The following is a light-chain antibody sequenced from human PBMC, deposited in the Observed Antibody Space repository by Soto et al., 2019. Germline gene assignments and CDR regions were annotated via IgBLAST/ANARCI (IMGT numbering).Light chain of an antibody. CDR1: SGTIASYH. V-gene: IGLV6-57*04. J-gene: IGLJ2*01. CDR3: QSYDGSNQI. Sequence: NFMLTQPHSVSESPGKAVTISCTRSSGTIASYHLHWHQQRPGSAPTTVIFDNNQRPSGVPDRFSGSIDSSSNCASLTISRLRTEDGADSFCQSYDGSNQIFGGGTKLTVL. CDR2: DNN.